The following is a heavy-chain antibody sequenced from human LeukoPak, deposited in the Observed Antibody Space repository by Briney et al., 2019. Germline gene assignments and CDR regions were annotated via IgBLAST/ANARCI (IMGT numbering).Heavy chain of an antibody. CDR2: IYTSGST. CDR1: GHSISNYY. J-gene: IGHJ3*02. CDR3: AGTPYCSSDNCYRFYNGNDAFDI. Sequence: SDTLSLTCTVSGHSISNYYWSWIRQPTGKGLEGIGYIYTSGSTNYNTSLKSRVTISADTSKDQFSLKLSSVTAADTAVYYCAGTPYCSSDNCYRFYNGNDAFDIWGQGPKVTVSS. V-gene: IGHV4-4*09. D-gene: IGHD2-2*01.